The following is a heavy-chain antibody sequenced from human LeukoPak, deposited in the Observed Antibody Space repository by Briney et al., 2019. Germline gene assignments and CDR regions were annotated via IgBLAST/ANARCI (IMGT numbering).Heavy chain of an antibody. CDR3: ARDLEGLERYFDH. J-gene: IGHJ4*02. CDR2: INPDSGGT. CDR1: GYTFTGYY. Sequence: ASVKVSCEASGYTFTGYYMHWVRQAPGQGLEWMGWINPDSGGTKYAQKFQGRVTMTRDTSIATAYMDLSRLTSDDTAIYYCARDLEGLERYFDHWGQGTLVTVSS. D-gene: IGHD1-1*01. V-gene: IGHV1-2*02.